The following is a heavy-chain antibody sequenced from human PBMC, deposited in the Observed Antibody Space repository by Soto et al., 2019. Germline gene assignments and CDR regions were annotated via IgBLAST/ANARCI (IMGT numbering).Heavy chain of an antibody. CDR3: AKDRKDIVVVPAALHDACEI. V-gene: IGHV3-23*01. Sequence: EVQLLESGGGLVQPGGSLRLSCAASGFTFSSYAMSWVRQAPGKGLEWVSAISGSGGSTYYADSVKGRFTISRDNSKNTLYLKMNSLRAEDTAVYYCAKDRKDIVVVPAALHDACEIWGQGTTVTVPS. J-gene: IGHJ3*02. D-gene: IGHD2-2*01. CDR1: GFTFSSYA. CDR2: ISGSGGST.